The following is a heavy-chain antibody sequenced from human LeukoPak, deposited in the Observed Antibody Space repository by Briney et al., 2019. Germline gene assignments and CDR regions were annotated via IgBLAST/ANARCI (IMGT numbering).Heavy chain of an antibody. CDR3: AKWGDYDILTGYYDPDY. CDR1: GFTYSTCA. D-gene: IGHD3-9*01. CDR2: IVGSGGST. J-gene: IGHJ4*02. V-gene: IGHV3-23*01. Sequence: GGSLRLSCAASGFTYSTCAMSWVRQAPGKGLEWVSAIVGSGGSTYYADSVKGRFTISRDNPKNTLYLQMNSLRAEDTAVYYCAKWGDYDILTGYYDPDYWGQGTLVTVSS.